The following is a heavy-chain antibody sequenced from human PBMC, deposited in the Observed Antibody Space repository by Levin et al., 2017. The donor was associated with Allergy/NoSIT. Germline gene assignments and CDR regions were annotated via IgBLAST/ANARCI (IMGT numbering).Heavy chain of an antibody. Sequence: PGGSLRLSCAASGFTFSDYYMSWIRQAPGKGLEWVSYISSSSSYTNYADSVKGRFTISRDNAKNSLYLQMNSLRAEDTAVYYCARALGGYSYGLFDYWGQGTLVTVSS. CDR1: GFTFSDYY. D-gene: IGHD5-18*01. CDR3: ARALGGYSYGLFDY. J-gene: IGHJ4*02. CDR2: ISSSSSYT. V-gene: IGHV3-11*05.